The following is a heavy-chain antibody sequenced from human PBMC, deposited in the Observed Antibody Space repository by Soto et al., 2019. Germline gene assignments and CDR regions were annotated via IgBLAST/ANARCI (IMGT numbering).Heavy chain of an antibody. Sequence: QVQLVESGGGVVQPGRSLRLSCAASGFTFSAYGIHWVRQAPGKGLGWVATISFDGSDKYYVDSMKGRLTISRENSKNTVYLQMDSLRAEDTAVYHCARVCGGDCGNAFDIWGQGTVVTVSS. CDR1: GFTFSAYG. D-gene: IGHD2-21*02. CDR2: ISFDGSDK. J-gene: IGHJ3*02. CDR3: ARVCGGDCGNAFDI. V-gene: IGHV3-33*05.